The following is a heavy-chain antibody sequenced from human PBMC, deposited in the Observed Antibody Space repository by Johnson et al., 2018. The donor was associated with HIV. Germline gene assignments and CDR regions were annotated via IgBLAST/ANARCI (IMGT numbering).Heavy chain of an antibody. D-gene: IGHD1-26*01. J-gene: IGHJ3*02. CDR1: GFTVNNKY. Sequence: QVQLVESGGGVVQPGRSLRLSCEASGFTVNNKYMSWVRQPPGKGLEWVSYISSSGSTIYYADSVKGRFTISRDNAKNSLYLQMNSLRAEDTAVYYCAREGRLGSYLGGVAFDIWGQGTMVTVSS. CDR3: AREGRLGSYLGGVAFDI. CDR2: ISSSGSTI. V-gene: IGHV3-11*04.